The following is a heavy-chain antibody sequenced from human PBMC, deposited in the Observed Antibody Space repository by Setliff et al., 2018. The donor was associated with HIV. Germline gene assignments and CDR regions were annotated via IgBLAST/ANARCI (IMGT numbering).Heavy chain of an antibody. CDR1: GFTFDDYA. J-gene: IGHJ4*02. Sequence: GGSLRLSCAASGFTFDDYAMHWVRQAPGKGLEWVSGISGGSTYYADSRKGRLTVSRDNSQNTLYLQMNSLTPEDTAVYFCAKGSPYDSSGYPFDYWGQGTLVTVSS. D-gene: IGHD3-22*01. V-gene: IGHV3-23*01. CDR3: AKGSPYDSSGYPFDY. CDR2: ISGGST.